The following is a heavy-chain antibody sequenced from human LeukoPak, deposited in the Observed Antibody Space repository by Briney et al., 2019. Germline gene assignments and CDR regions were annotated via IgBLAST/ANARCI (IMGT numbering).Heavy chain of an antibody. D-gene: IGHD3-22*01. CDR2: ISSSGNTR. V-gene: IGHV3-48*01. Sequence: GGSLRLSCAASGFTFSSYWMSWVRQAPGKGLEWISYISSSGNTRYYADSVKGRFTISRDDASNFLYLQMHSLRAEDAAVYYCARDRLKDYYDSSGYPYPYYYMDVWGKGTTVTVSS. J-gene: IGHJ6*03. CDR3: ARDRLKDYYDSSGYPYPYYYMDV. CDR1: GFTFSSYW.